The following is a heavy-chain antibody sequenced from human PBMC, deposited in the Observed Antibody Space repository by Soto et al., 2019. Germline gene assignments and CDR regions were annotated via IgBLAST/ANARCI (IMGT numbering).Heavy chain of an antibody. CDR2: IYSDGTT. CDR1: GFTVSSNY. J-gene: IGHJ4*02. V-gene: IGHV3-53*01. Sequence: GGSLRLSCAASGFTVSSNYMNWVRQAPGKGLEWVSIIYSDGTTSYADSVKGRFTISRDNFKNTLHLQMNSLRAEDTAVYYCARRLPFLEWSKVYYFDYWGQGTLVTVSS. CDR3: ARRLPFLEWSKVYYFDY. D-gene: IGHD3-3*01.